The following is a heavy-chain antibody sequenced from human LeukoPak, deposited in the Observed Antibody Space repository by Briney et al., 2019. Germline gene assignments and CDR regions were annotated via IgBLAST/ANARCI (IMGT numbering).Heavy chain of an antibody. Sequence: GASVKVSCKASGYTFTSYAMNWVRQAPGQGLEWMGWINTNTGNPTYAQGFTGRFVFSLDTSVSTAYLQISSLKAEDTAVYYCAGGITMMDDDAFDIWGQGTMVTVSS. CDR1: GYTFTSYA. D-gene: IGHD3-22*01. J-gene: IGHJ3*02. CDR2: INTNTGNP. V-gene: IGHV7-4-1*02. CDR3: AGGITMMDDDAFDI.